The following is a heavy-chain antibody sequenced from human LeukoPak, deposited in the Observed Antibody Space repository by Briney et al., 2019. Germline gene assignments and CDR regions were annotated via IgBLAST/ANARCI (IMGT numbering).Heavy chain of an antibody. Sequence: PSETLSLTCTVSGGSISSSSDYWGWIRQPSGKGLEWIASIYYSGSTYYNPSLKSRVTMSVDTSKNQVSLKLNSVTAADTAVYYCARLVAVATNKFDPWGQGTLVTVSS. D-gene: IGHD5-12*01. CDR3: ARLVAVATNKFDP. CDR2: IYYSGST. V-gene: IGHV4-39*01. J-gene: IGHJ5*02. CDR1: GGSISSSSDY.